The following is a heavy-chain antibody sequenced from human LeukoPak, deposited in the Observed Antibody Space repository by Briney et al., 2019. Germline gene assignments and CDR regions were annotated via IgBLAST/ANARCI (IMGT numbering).Heavy chain of an antibody. J-gene: IGHJ4*02. Sequence: PGGSLRLSCAASGFTFSSYEMNWVRQAPGKGLEWVSYISSSGSTICYADSVKGRFTISRDNAKNSLYLQMNSLRAEGTAVYYCAKDPTHFRVWDDYDNTRLNYWGQGTLVTVSS. D-gene: IGHD3-22*01. CDR3: AKDPTHFRVWDDYDNTRLNY. CDR2: ISSSGSTI. CDR1: GFTFSSYE. V-gene: IGHV3-48*03.